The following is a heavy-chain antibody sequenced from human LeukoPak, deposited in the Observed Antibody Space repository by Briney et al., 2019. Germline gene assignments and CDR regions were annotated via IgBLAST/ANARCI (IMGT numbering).Heavy chain of an antibody. CDR1: GFTFSDYY. CDR2: ISSSGSTI. V-gene: IGHV3-11*01. J-gene: IGHJ4*02. Sequence: GGSLRLSRAASGFTFSDYYMSWIRQAPGKGLEWVSYISSSGSTIYYADSMKGRITISRDNAKNSVYLQMNSLTAEDTAVYYCARISSGRYYFDYWGQGILVTVSS. D-gene: IGHD6-19*01. CDR3: ARISSGRYYFDY.